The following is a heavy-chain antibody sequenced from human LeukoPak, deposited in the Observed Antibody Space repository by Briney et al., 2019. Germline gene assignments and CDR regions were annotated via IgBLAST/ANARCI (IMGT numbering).Heavy chain of an antibody. CDR3: ARERHDSSGYYLARVDY. D-gene: IGHD3-22*01. CDR2: IIPILGIA. J-gene: IGHJ4*02. CDR1: GGTFSSYA. Sequence: SVKVSCKASGGTFSSYAISWVRQAPGQGLEWMGRIIPILGIANYAQKFQGRVTITADKSTSTAYMELSSLRSEDTAVYYCARERHDSSGYYLARVDYWGQGTLVTVSS. V-gene: IGHV1-69*04.